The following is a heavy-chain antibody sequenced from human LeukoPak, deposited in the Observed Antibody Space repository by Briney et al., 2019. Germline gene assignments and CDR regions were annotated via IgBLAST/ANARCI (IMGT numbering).Heavy chain of an antibody. CDR3: ARYDYGLYWYFDL. J-gene: IGHJ2*01. V-gene: IGHV3-7*03. D-gene: IGHD4-17*01. CDR2: IKQDGSEK. Sequence: GGSLRLSCAASGFTFSSYAMSWVRQAPGKGLEWVANIKQDGSEKYYVDSVKGRFTISRDNAKNSLYLQMNSLRAEDTAVYYCARYDYGLYWYFDLWGRGTLVTVSS. CDR1: GFTFSSYA.